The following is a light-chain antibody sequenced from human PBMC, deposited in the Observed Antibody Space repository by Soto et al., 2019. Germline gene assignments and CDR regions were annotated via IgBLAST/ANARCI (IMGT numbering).Light chain of an antibody. Sequence: QSALTQPPSVSGSPGQSVAISCTGTSSDVGSYNRVSWYQQPPGAAPKLMIYEVSNRPSGVTDRFSGSKSGNTASLTISGLHAEEEADYYCNSYTGSSTYVFGPGTKITVL. CDR1: SSDVGSYNR. J-gene: IGLJ1*01. V-gene: IGLV2-18*02. CDR2: EVS. CDR3: NSYTGSSTYV.